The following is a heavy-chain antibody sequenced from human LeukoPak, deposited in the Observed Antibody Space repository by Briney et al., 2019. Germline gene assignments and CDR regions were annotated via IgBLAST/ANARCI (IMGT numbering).Heavy chain of an antibody. D-gene: IGHD3-22*01. J-gene: IGHJ4*02. V-gene: IGHV3-49*03. CDR3: TRDDSTVSSGYYYVV. Sequence: GGSLRLSCTASGFTFGDYAMSWFRQAPGKGLEWVGFIRSKAYGGTTEYAASVKGRFTISRDDSKSIAYLQMNSLKTEDTAVYYCTRDDSTVSSGYYYVVWGQGTLVTVSS. CDR2: IRSKAYGGTT. CDR1: GFTFGDYA.